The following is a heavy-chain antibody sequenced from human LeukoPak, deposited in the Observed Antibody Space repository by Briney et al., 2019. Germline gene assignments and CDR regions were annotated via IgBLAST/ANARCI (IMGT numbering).Heavy chain of an antibody. CDR1: DGSISNYY. CDR2: IYYRGTT. CDR3: ARSPFNSAFDS. V-gene: IGHV4-59*01. D-gene: IGHD3-10*01. J-gene: IGHJ4*02. Sequence: SETLSLTCTVSDGSISNYYWSWIRQPPGKELEWIGYIYYRGTTNYNPSLKSRVTISVDTSKNQFSLKLSSVTAADTAMYYCARSPFNSAFDSRAQGMLVTVSS.